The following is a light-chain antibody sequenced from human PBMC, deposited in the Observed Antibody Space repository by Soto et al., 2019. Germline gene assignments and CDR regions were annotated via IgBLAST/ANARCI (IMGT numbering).Light chain of an antibody. V-gene: IGLV8-61*01. J-gene: IGLJ2*01. CDR1: SGSVSTSYY. CDR2: STN. CDR3: LLYMGSGSYVV. Sequence: QAVVTQEPSFSVSPGGTVTLTCGLSSGSVSTSYYPSWYQQTPGQAPRTLIYSTNTRSSGVPDRFSGSILGNKAALTITGAQADDESDYYCLLYMGSGSYVVFGGGTKLT.